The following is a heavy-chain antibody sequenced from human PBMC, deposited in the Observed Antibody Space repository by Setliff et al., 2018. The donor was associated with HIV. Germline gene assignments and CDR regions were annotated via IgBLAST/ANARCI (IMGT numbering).Heavy chain of an antibody. CDR1: GSSISTSYW. CDR2: IYHSGST. CDR3: ARDGYSSSWYVISGSFDY. V-gene: IGHV4-28*03. J-gene: IGHJ4*02. Sequence: SETLSLTCAVSGSSISTSYWWGWIRQPPGKGLEWVGYIYHSGSTYYNPSLKSRVTLSVDTSKNQFSLRLNSVTATDTALYYCARDGYSSSWYVISGSFDYWGQGILVTVSS. D-gene: IGHD6-13*01.